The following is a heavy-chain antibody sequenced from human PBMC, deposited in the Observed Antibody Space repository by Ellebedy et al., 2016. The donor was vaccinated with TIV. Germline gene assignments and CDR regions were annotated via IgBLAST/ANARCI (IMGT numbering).Heavy chain of an antibody. J-gene: IGHJ6*02. CDR2: ISDSGSGT. D-gene: IGHD2-21*02. Sequence: GESLKISCAASGFTFSSYAMCWVRQAPGKGLEWISTISDSGSGTFFADSVKGRLTISRDNSRNTLYLQMNSLRAEETAVYYCASMARAYCGGDCYTSGGDYYYGMDVWGQGTTVTVSS. CDR1: GFTFSSYA. V-gene: IGHV3-23*01. CDR3: ASMARAYCGGDCYTSGGDYYYGMDV.